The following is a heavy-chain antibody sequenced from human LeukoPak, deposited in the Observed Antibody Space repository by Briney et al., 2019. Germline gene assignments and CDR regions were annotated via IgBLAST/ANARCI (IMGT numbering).Heavy chain of an antibody. D-gene: IGHD2-2*01. CDR2: LYTSGNT. J-gene: IGHJ5*02. Sequence: SETLSLTCTVSGDSISSGGYYWSWIRQPAGKGLEWIGRLYTSGNTNYNPSLKSRVTISVDSSKNHFSLNLSSVTAADTAVYYCARESSSTRGWFDPWGQGTQVTVSS. CDR3: ARESSSTRGWFDP. CDR1: GDSISSGGYY. V-gene: IGHV4-61*02.